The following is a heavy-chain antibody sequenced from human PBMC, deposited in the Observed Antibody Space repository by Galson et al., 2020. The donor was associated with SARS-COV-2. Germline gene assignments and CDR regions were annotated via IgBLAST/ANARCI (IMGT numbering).Heavy chain of an antibody. CDR2: ISAADGDT. CDR3: ARGGGSSWFEF. J-gene: IGHJ4*02. Sequence: ASVKVSCTASGYTFTRYNVHWVRQAPGQRLEWMGWISAADGDTKYLQKFQGRVTFTRDTSASTAYMEMSSLGSEDTAVYYCARGGGSSWFEFWGQRSLVTVSS. V-gene: IGHV1-3*01. CDR1: GYTFTRYN. D-gene: IGHD6-13*01.